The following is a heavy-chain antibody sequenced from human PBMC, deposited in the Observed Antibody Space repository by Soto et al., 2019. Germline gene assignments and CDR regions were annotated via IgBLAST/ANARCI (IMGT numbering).Heavy chain of an antibody. Sequence: GGSLRLSCKGSGYSFTSYWIGWVRQMPGKGLEWMGIIYPGDSDTRYSPSFQGQVTISADKSISTAYLQWSSLKASDTAMYYCARLQGPTAAAPRGDYWGQGTLVTISS. CDR3: ARLQGPTAAAPRGDY. V-gene: IGHV5-51*01. CDR2: IYPGDSDT. D-gene: IGHD6-13*01. J-gene: IGHJ4*02. CDR1: GYSFTSYW.